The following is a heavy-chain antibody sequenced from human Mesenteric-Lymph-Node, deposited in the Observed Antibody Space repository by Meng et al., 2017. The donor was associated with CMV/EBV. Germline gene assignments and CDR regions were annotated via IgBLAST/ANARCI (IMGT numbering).Heavy chain of an antibody. D-gene: IGHD1-26*01. CDR2: IHHSGKT. V-gene: IGHV4-38-2*02. J-gene: IGHJ4*02. CDR3: ARELGGSPSLDN. Sequence: WIRQSPGKGLEWIGSIHHSGKTNYSPSLKSRVTISVDTSKNLFSLKLNSVTAADTAVYYCARELGGSPSLDNWGQGTLVTVSS.